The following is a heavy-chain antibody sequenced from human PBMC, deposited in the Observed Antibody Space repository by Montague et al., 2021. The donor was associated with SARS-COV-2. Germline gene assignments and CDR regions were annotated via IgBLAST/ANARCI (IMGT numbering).Heavy chain of an antibody. J-gene: IGHJ5*02. V-gene: IGHV4-39*01. CDR2: IYSSGST. D-gene: IGHD3-10*01. CDR3: ARPLNLYYYGSGSYSSWFDP. CDR1: GGSISSSSYY. Sequence: SETLSLTCTVSGGSISSSSYYWGWIRQPPGKGLEWIGSIYSSGSTYYNPSLKSRVTISVDTSKNQFSLKLSSVTAADTAVYYCARPLNLYYYGSGSYSSWFDPWGQGTLVTVSS.